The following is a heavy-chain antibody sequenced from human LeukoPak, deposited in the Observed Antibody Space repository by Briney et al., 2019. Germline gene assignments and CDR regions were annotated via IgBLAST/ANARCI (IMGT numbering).Heavy chain of an antibody. D-gene: IGHD3-3*01. Sequence: GRSLRLSCAASGFTFDDYAMHWVRQAPGKGLEWVSGISWNSGSIGYADSVKGRFTISRDNAKNSLYLQMNSLRAEDTAVYYCARGPEVRDYDFWSGSSDAFDIWGQGTMVTVSS. CDR2: ISWNSGSI. CDR3: ARGPEVRDYDFWSGSSDAFDI. V-gene: IGHV3-9*01. CDR1: GFTFDDYA. J-gene: IGHJ3*02.